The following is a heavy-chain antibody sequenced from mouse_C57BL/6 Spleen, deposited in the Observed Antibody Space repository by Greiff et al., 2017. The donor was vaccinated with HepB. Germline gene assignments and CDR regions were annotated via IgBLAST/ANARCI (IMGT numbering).Heavy chain of an antibody. J-gene: IGHJ4*01. D-gene: IGHD1-1*01. CDR2: ISDGGSYT. CDR3: AREVGYAMDY. Sequence: EVMLVESGGGLVKPGGSLKLSCAASGFTFSSYAMSWVRQTPEKRLEWVATISDGGSYTYYPDNVKGRFTISRDNAKNNLYLQMSHLKSEDTAMYYCAREVGYAMDYWGQGTSVTFSS. V-gene: IGHV5-4*01. CDR1: GFTFSSYA.